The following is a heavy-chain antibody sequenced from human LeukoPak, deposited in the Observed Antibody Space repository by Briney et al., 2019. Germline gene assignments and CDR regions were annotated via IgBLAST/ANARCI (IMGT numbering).Heavy chain of an antibody. CDR3: AKDMWPNDNNDAFDI. CDR2: ISGSGDRT. J-gene: IGHJ3*02. V-gene: IGHV3-23*01. D-gene: IGHD2-8*01. CDR1: GFTFSSYA. Sequence: GGSLRLSCAASGFTFSSYAMSWVRQAPGKGLEWVSGISGSGDRTIYADSVKGRFTISRDNSRNTLSLQMSTLRAEDTAEYYCAKDMWPNDNNDAFDIWGQGTMVTVSS.